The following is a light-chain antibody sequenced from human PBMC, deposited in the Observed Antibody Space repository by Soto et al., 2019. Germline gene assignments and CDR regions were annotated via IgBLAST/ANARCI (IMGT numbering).Light chain of an antibody. V-gene: IGKV1-5*03. CDR1: QTISDW. Sequence: DIQMTQSPSTLSASVGDRVTITCRASQTISDWLAWYQQKPGKAPKLLIYKASSLETGVPSRFSGSGSGTEFTPTISSLQPDDFATYYCQQYNSYSTFGQGTKVEIK. CDR3: QQYNSYST. CDR2: KAS. J-gene: IGKJ1*01.